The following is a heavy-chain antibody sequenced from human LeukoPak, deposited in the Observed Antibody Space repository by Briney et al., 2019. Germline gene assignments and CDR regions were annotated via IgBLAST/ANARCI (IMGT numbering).Heavy chain of an antibody. CDR1: GFTFSSYA. J-gene: IGHJ4*02. D-gene: IGHD2-15*01. Sequence: GSLRLSCSASGFTFSSYAMSWVRQAPGKGLEWVSAISGSGGSTYYADSVKGRFTISRDNSKNTLYLQMNSLRAEDTAVYYCAKELGYCSGGSCYPGSWGQGTLVTVSS. V-gene: IGHV3-23*01. CDR2: ISGSGGST. CDR3: AKELGYCSGGSCYPGS.